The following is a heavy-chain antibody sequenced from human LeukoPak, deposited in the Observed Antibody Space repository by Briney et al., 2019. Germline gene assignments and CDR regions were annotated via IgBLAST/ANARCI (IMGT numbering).Heavy chain of an antibody. CDR2: ISYDGSDK. CDR1: GFTFSSYA. V-gene: IGHV3-30-3*01. J-gene: IGHJ4*02. CDR3: ARSRTVSGYDYVY. D-gene: IGHD5-12*01. Sequence: GGSLRLSCAASGFTFSSYAMHWVRRAPGKGLEWVALISYDGSDKYYADSVKGRFTISRDNSKNTLYLQMNSLRTEDTAVYYCARSRTVSGYDYVYWGQGTLVTVSS.